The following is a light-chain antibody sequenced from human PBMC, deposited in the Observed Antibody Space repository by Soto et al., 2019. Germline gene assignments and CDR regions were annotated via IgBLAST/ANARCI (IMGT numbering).Light chain of an antibody. J-gene: IGKJ1*01. CDR1: QSVSKYY. CDR3: QQCATPPLT. CDR2: DAS. Sequence: EIVLTQSPGTLSLSPGERATLSCRASQSVSKYYLAWYQHKPGQAPRLLIDDASNRATGIPDRFSGSGSGTDFTLTISRLEPEDFVVYYCQQCATPPLTFGQGTNVEIK. V-gene: IGKV3-20*01.